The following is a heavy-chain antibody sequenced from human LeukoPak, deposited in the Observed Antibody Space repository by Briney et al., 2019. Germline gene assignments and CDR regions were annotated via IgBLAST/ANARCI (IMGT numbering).Heavy chain of an antibody. CDR2: IWYDGSNE. CDR3: ARTHPPWSSSWYFFDF. CDR1: GFTFMTFG. D-gene: IGHD6-13*01. Sequence: GGSLRLSCSASGFTFMTFGMHWVRQAPGKGLEWVAVIWYDGSNEYYADSVKGRFTISRENSKNTVYLKMNSLRAEDTAVYYCARTHPPWSSSWYFFDFWGLGTLVTVSS. V-gene: IGHV3-33*01. J-gene: IGHJ4*02.